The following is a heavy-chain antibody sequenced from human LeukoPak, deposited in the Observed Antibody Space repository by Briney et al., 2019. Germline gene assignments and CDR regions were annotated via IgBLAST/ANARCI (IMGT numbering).Heavy chain of an antibody. Sequence: PSETLPLTCTVSGGSISTYYWSWIRQPAGKGPEWIGRIYISGSTNYNPSLKSRVTMSVDMSENQFSLKLSSVTAADTAVYYCAGGGIRNGAFDYWGQGTLVTVSS. CDR1: GGSISTYY. D-gene: IGHD2-8*01. V-gene: IGHV4-4*07. J-gene: IGHJ4*02. CDR3: AGGGIRNGAFDY. CDR2: IYISGST.